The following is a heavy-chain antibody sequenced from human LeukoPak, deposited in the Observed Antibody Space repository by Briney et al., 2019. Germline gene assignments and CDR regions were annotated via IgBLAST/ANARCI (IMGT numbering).Heavy chain of an antibody. D-gene: IGHD3-22*01. J-gene: IGHJ6*02. Sequence: PSETLSLTCTVSGGSISSSSYSWGWIRQPPGKGLEWIGSIYYSGSTYYNPSLKSRVTISVDTSKNQSSLKLSSVTAADTAVYYCARLSYYDSSGYYSAPYYYYGMDVWGQGTTVTVSS. CDR1: GGSISSSSYS. CDR3: ARLSYYDSSGYYSAPYYYYGMDV. CDR2: IYYSGST. V-gene: IGHV4-39*01.